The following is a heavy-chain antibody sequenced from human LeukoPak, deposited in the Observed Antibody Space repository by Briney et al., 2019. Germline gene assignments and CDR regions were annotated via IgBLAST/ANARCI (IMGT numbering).Heavy chain of an antibody. J-gene: IGHJ4*02. V-gene: IGHV3-21*01. CDR1: GFTFSSYS. CDR2: ISSSSSYI. CDR3: ARDTLTFPGPNDY. D-gene: IGHD3-10*01. Sequence: GGSLRLSCAASGFTFSSYSMNWVRQAPGKGLEWVSFISSSSSYIYYADSVKGRFTISRDNAKNSLYLQMNSLRAEDTAVYYCARDTLTFPGPNDYWGQGTLVTVSS.